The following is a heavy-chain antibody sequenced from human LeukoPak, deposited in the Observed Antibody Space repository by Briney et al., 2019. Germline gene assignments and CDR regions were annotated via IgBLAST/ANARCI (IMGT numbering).Heavy chain of an antibody. Sequence: GGSLRLSCAASGFTFNTYTMNWVRQAPGKGLEWVSYISGSSGIIDYADSVRGRFTISRDNSKNTLYLQMNSLRAEDTAVYYCAKDFGWPFDYWGQGTLVTVSS. CDR2: ISGSSGII. CDR3: AKDFGWPFDY. D-gene: IGHD6-19*01. J-gene: IGHJ4*02. CDR1: GFTFNTYT. V-gene: IGHV3-48*01.